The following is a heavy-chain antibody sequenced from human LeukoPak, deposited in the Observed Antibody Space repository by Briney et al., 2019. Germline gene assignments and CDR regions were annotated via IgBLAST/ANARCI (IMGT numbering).Heavy chain of an antibody. Sequence: ASVKVSCKASGYTFNGYYIHWVRQAPGQGLEWMGWINPDSGGTKYAQKFQGRVTMTRDTSTSTAYMELSRLRSDDTAVYYCARESIGQQLVPYANWFDPWGQGTLVTVSS. D-gene: IGHD6-13*01. V-gene: IGHV1-2*02. CDR3: ARESIGQQLVPYANWFDP. CDR1: GYTFNGYY. CDR2: INPDSGGT. J-gene: IGHJ5*02.